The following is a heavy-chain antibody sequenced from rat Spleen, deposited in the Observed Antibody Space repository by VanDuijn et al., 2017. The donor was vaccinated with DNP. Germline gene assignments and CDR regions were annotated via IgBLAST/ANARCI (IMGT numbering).Heavy chain of an antibody. CDR2: ISYDGGST. CDR3: GRNGRYSSYHAMDA. CDR1: GFTFSDYY. V-gene: IGHV5-22*01. J-gene: IGHJ4*01. Sequence: EVQLVESGGGLVQPGRSLKLSCAASGFTFSDYYMAWVRQAPTKGLEWVAYISYDGGSTYYGDSVKGRFTISRDNAKSTLYLQMNSLRSEDMATYYCGRNGRYSSYHAMDAWGQGTSVTVSS. D-gene: IGHD1-2*01.